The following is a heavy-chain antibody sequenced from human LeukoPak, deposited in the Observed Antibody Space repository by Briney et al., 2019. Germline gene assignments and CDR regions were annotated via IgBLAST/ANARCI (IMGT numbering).Heavy chain of an antibody. Sequence: SVKVSCKASGGTFSSYAISWVRQAPGQGLEWMGRIIPILGIANYAQKFQGRVTITADKSTSTAYMELSSLRSEDTAVYYCARGAIYCSGGSCYPSQVDYWGQGTLVTVSS. V-gene: IGHV1-69*04. CDR3: ARGAIYCSGGSCYPSQVDY. D-gene: IGHD2-15*01. CDR2: IIPILGIA. CDR1: GGTFSSYA. J-gene: IGHJ4*02.